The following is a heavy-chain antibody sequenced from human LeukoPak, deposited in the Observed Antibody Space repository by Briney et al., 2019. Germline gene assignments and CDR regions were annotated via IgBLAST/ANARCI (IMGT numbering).Heavy chain of an antibody. CDR1: GGSFSGYY. V-gene: IGHV4-34*01. D-gene: IGHD3-16*02. CDR3: ARGGENYDYVWGSYRYSPYFDY. J-gene: IGHJ4*02. CDR2: INHSGST. Sequence: SETLSLTCVVYGGSFSGYYWSWICQPPGKGLEWIGEINHSGSTNYNPSLKGRVTISVDTSKNQFSLKLSSVTAADTAVYYCARGGENYDYVWGSYRYSPYFDYWGQGTLVTVSS.